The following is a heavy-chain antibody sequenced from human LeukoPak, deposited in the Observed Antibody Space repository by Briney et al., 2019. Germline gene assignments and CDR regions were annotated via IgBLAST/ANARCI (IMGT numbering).Heavy chain of an antibody. D-gene: IGHD3-3*01. CDR2: IDGSGHTT. Sequence: PGGSLRLSCAASGFTFTSHVMSWVRQTPGKELELVSAIDGSGHTTYYADSVRGRFIISRDNSKKMLYLQMNSLRAEDTATYYCARESIRSGSLKWFDPWGQGTLVTVSS. CDR1: GFTFTSHV. CDR3: ARESIRSGSLKWFDP. V-gene: IGHV3-23*01. J-gene: IGHJ5*02.